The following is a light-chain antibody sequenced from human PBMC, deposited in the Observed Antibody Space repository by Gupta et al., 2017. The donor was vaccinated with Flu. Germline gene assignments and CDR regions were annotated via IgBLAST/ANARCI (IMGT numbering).Light chain of an antibody. Sequence: NNTCSGYAADVGNDTVNWYQRVAGPSPNLLVYRNIRRGSGVPDRFSGSKSGTSASVASSRLQDEDGADYYFAALDANTNGVVFGGGTKLTVL. V-gene: IGLV1-44*01. CDR1: AADVGNDT. CDR3: AALDANTNGVV. CDR2: RNI. J-gene: IGLJ2*01.